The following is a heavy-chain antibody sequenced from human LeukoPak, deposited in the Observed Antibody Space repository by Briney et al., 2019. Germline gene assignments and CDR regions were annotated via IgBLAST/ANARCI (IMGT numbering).Heavy chain of an antibody. CDR1: GYTLTELS. V-gene: IGHV1-24*01. CDR3: ARRTLYSSGWLPDY. CDR2: FDPEDGET. J-gene: IGHJ4*02. D-gene: IGHD6-19*01. Sequence: VKVSCKVSGYTLTELSMHWVRQAPGKGLEWMGGFDPEDGETIYAQKFQGRVTMTRDTSTSTVYMELSSLRSEDTAVYYCARRTLYSSGWLPDYWGQGTLVTVSS.